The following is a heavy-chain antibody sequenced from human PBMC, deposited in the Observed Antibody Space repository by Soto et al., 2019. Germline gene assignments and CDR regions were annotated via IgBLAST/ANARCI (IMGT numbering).Heavy chain of an antibody. Sequence: EVQLLESGGGLVQPGGSLRLSCAASGFTFNNYAMSWVRQAPGKGLEWVSAISASGSSTFYADSVKGRFTISRDSSKNTLYLQMNSLRAEDTAVYYCAKDRGQLVMVTAIGYFDNWGHGTLVTVSS. J-gene: IGHJ4*01. V-gene: IGHV3-23*01. CDR2: ISASGSST. CDR1: GFTFNNYA. CDR3: AKDRGQLVMVTAIGYFDN. D-gene: IGHD2-21*02.